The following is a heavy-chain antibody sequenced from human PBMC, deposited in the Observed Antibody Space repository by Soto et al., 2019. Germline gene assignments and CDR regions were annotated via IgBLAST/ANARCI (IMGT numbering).Heavy chain of an antibody. Sequence: ASVKVSCKASGYTFTSYGITWVRQATGQGLEWMGWINPNSGGTNYAQKFQGWVTMTRDTSISTAYMELNSLRAEDTAVYYCGGGYYYDSSGYYYVGPRFDYWGQGTLVTVSS. CDR1: GYTFTSYG. CDR3: GGGYYYDSSGYYYVGPRFDY. V-gene: IGHV1-2*04. J-gene: IGHJ4*02. CDR2: INPNSGGT. D-gene: IGHD3-22*01.